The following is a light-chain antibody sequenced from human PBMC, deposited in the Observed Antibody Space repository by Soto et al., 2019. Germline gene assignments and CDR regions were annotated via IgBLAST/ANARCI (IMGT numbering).Light chain of an antibody. Sequence: QSVLTQPPSASGTPGQRVIISCSGNRSNIGSDPVQWYQQFPGTAPKLLIYRDNQRASGVPDRFSGSKSGTSASLAISGLQSEDEAEYFCATWEDSLYGPVFGGGTKLTVL. J-gene: IGLJ3*02. CDR3: ATWEDSLYGPV. V-gene: IGLV1-44*01. CDR1: RSNIGSDP. CDR2: RDN.